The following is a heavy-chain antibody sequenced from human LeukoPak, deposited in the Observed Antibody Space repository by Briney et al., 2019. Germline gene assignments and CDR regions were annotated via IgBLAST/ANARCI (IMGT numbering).Heavy chain of an antibody. CDR3: ARDFYSSSWGYGMDV. Sequence: ASVKVSCKASGYTFTSYGISWVRQAPGQGLEWMGWISAYNGNTNYAQKLQGRVTMTTDTSTSTAYMELRSLRSDDTAVCYCARDFYSSSWGYGMDVWGQGTTVTVSS. CDR1: GYTFTSYG. J-gene: IGHJ6*02. V-gene: IGHV1-18*01. D-gene: IGHD6-13*01. CDR2: ISAYNGNT.